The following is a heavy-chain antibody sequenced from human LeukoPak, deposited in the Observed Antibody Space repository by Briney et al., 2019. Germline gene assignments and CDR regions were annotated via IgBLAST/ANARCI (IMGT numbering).Heavy chain of an antibody. V-gene: IGHV1-24*01. J-gene: IGHJ4*02. D-gene: IGHD2-2*01. CDR2: FDPEDGKT. CDR1: GYTLTELS. Sequence: ASVKFSCKVSGYTLTELSMHWVRQAPGKGLEWMVGFDPEDGKTIYAQKFQGRVTMTEDTSTDTAYMELSSLRSEDTAVYYCATAKYCSSTSCREGKFDYWGQGTLVTVSS. CDR3: ATAKYCSSTSCREGKFDY.